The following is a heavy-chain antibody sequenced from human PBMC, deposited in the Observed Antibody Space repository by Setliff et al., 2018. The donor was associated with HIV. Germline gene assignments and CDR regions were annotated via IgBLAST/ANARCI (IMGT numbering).Heavy chain of an antibody. CDR3: AREGGTGRSSWYGAYWYDP. CDR1: GGSIWNYY. D-gene: IGHD6-13*01. CDR2: INHSGKT. Sequence: SETLSLTCTVSGGSIWNYYWTWIRQPPGKGLEWIGDINHSGKTNYNRSLKSRVTISLDTSKNQFSLRLTSVTAADTAVYYCAREGGTGRSSWYGAYWYDPWGQGTLVTVSS. V-gene: IGHV4-34*01. J-gene: IGHJ5*02.